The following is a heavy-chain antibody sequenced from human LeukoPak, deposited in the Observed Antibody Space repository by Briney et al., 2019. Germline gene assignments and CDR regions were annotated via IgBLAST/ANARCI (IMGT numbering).Heavy chain of an antibody. V-gene: IGHV1-2*02. D-gene: IGHD5-18*01. J-gene: IGHJ5*02. Sequence: ASMKVSCKASGYTFTGYYMHWVRQAPGQGLQWMGWINPNSGDVNYAQKFQDRVTMTRDTSITTAYMELSRLTSDDTTVYYCARGPFRNVDIPMVASRFDPWGQGTLVTVSS. CDR3: ARGPFRNVDIPMVASRFDP. CDR1: GYTFTGYY. CDR2: INPNSGDV.